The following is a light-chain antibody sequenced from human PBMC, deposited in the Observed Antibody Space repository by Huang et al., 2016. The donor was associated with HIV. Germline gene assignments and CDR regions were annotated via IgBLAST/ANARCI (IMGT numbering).Light chain of an antibody. J-gene: IGKJ1*01. CDR1: QSVNTN. V-gene: IGKV3-15*01. Sequence: EIVMTQSPATLSVSPGQRVTLSCRASQSVNTNLAWYQQTPGQAPRPLMFGASTRATGVPARFSGGGSGTEFTLTISSLQSEDFAVYYCQQYNNWPRTFGQGTKVEIK. CDR3: QQYNNWPRT. CDR2: GAS.